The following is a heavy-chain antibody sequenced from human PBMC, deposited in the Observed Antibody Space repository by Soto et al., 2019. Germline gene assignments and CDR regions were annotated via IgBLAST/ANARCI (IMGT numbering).Heavy chain of an antibody. CDR1: GITLSNAW. CDR2: IKSKADGSTT. V-gene: IGHV3-15*01. CDR3: TTPRPWSHGYGY. D-gene: IGHD5-18*01. Sequence: EVQLVESGGGLVKPGGSLRLSCAASGITLSNAWMPWVRQAPGKGLEWVGRIKSKADGSTTEYGSPVKDRFIISRDDSENTLDLQMHSLKTEDTAVYYCTTPRPWSHGYGYWGQGTLVTVSS. J-gene: IGHJ4*02.